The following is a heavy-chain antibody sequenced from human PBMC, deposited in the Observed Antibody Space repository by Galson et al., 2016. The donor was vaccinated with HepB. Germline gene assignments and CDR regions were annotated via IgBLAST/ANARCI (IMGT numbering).Heavy chain of an antibody. V-gene: IGHV1-69*13. CDR1: GGTFSTYA. J-gene: IGHJ5*02. Sequence: SVKVSCKASGGTFSTYALNWVRQAPGQGLEWMGGIIPLVGSASYAQRFQGRVTISADEATTTVSMELTSLKFEDTAVYYCTRLTVTRGSRRFDPWGQGSLVIVS. D-gene: IGHD2-2*01. CDR2: IIPLVGSA. CDR3: TRLTVTRGSRRFDP.